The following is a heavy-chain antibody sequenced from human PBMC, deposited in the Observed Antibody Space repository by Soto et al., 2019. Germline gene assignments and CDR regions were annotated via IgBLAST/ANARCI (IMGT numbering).Heavy chain of an antibody. Sequence: HPGGSLRLSCAASGFSFSSYGMHWVRQAPGKGLEWVAVISYDGSNKYYADSVKGRFTISRDNSKNTLYLQMNSLRAEDTAVYYCAKAPGPPNPYSVDYWGQGTLVTVSS. CDR1: GFSFSSYG. J-gene: IGHJ4*02. D-gene: IGHD1-26*01. CDR2: ISYDGSNK. V-gene: IGHV3-30*18. CDR3: AKAPGPPNPYSVDY.